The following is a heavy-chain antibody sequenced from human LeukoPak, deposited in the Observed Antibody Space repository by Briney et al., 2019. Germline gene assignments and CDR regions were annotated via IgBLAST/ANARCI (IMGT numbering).Heavy chain of an antibody. D-gene: IGHD3-22*01. J-gene: IGHJ5*02. V-gene: IGHV1-8*03. CDR3: ARSLGLLPYNWFDP. CDR1: GYTFTSYD. CDR2: MNPNSGNT. Sequence: ASVKVSCKASGYTFTSYDINWVRQATGQGLEWMGWMNPNSGNTGYAQKFQGRVTITRNTSISTAYMELSSLRSEDTAVYYCARSLGLLPYNWFDPWGQGTLVTVSS.